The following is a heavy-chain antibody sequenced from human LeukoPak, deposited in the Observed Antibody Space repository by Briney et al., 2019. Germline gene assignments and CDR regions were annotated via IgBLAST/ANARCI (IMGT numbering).Heavy chain of an antibody. D-gene: IGHD3-22*01. V-gene: IGHV3-23*01. CDR1: GFTFSTYA. CDR2: ISFSGGNT. J-gene: IGHJ4*02. Sequence: GGSLRLSCVASGFTFSTYAMNWVRQAPGKGLEWVSVISFSGGNTNYADSVRGRFTMSRDNSKNTLYLQMNSLRAEDTAVYYCAKDTYYYDSSGYYYDYWGQGTLVTVSS. CDR3: AKDTYYYDSSGYYYDY.